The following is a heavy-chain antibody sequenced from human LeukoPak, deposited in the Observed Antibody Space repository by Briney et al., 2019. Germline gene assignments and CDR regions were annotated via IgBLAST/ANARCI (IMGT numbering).Heavy chain of an antibody. CDR2: IKEDGSRI. V-gene: IGHV3-7*01. CDR3: VGSSGWLFDY. Sequence: SGGSLRLFCAGTGFIFRNYWMNWVRQAPGKGLEWVANIKEDGSRINYVDSVKGRFTISRDNAKNSVYLQMDNLRAEDTAVYYCVGSSGWLFDYWGQGILVAVSS. J-gene: IGHJ4*02. D-gene: IGHD6-19*01. CDR1: GFIFRNYW.